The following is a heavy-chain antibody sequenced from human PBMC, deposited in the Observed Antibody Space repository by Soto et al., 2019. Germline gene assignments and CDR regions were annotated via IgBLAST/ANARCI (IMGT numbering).Heavy chain of an antibody. CDR1: GGSISSTGYY. V-gene: IGHV4-39*01. CDR2: IYYSGTS. Sequence: PSVTLSLTCTVSGGSISSTGYYWGWIRQPPGKGLESIGYIYYSGTSYYNPSLKSRVTISVDTSENQFSLKLSSVTAADTAVYYCARRGVAVGGAFDSWGQGTLVTVSS. J-gene: IGHJ4*01. CDR3: ARRGVAVGGAFDS. D-gene: IGHD6-19*01.